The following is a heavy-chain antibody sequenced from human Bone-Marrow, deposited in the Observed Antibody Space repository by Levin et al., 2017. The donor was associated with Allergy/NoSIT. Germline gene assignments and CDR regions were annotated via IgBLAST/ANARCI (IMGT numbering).Heavy chain of an antibody. CDR1: GYTLSDYY. D-gene: IGHD2-8*02. Sequence: PWASVKVSCKASGYTLSDYYIHWVRQAPGQRPEWMGRINLESGETNYAQTSHDRVTMTRDTPISTAYMELTSLKSDDAAVYYCVTSVDCSGGVCYDGLAFAIWGQGTTVIVSS. CDR3: VTSVDCSGGVCYDGLAFAI. J-gene: IGHJ3*02. V-gene: IGHV1-2*06. CDR2: INLESGET.